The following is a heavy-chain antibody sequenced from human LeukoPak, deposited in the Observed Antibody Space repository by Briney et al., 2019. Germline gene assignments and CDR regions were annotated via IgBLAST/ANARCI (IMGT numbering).Heavy chain of an antibody. Sequence: PSETLSLTCTVSGGSISSSSYYWGWIRQPPGKGLEWIGSIYYSGSTYYNPSLKSRVTISVDTSKNQFSLKLSSVTAADTAVYYCASRLDITYYYFDYWGQGTLVTVSS. J-gene: IGHJ4*02. D-gene: IGHD2-21*01. CDR3: ASRLDITYYYFDY. CDR2: IYYSGST. V-gene: IGHV4-39*07. CDR1: GGSISSSSYY.